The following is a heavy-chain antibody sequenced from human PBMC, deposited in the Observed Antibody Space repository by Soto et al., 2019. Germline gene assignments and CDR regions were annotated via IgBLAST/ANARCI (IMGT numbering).Heavy chain of an antibody. D-gene: IGHD3-9*01. CDR3: AHKGPEDWPLDY. CDR1: GFSLSTSGVG. V-gene: IGHV2-5*02. CDR2: IYWDDSK. Sequence: QITLKESGPTLVRPTQTLTLTCAFSGFSLSTSGVGVGWIRQPPGKALEWLAVIYWDDSKHYSPSLRSRLTITKDNSKNQVVLTMTNMAPMDTGTYYCAHKGPEDWPLDYWGQGTLVTVSS. J-gene: IGHJ4*02.